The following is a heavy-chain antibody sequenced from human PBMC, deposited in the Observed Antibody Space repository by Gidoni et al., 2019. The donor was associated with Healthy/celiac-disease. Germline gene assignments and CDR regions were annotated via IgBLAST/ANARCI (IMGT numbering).Heavy chain of an antibody. Sequence: QVQLVQSGAEVKKPGSSVKVSCKASVDTFTSYAISWVRQAPGQGLEWMGGIIPIFGTANYAQKFQGRVTITADESTSTAYMELSSLRSEDTAVYYCASGPHVEMATIRAFDIWGQGTMVTVSS. CDR1: VDTFTSYA. D-gene: IGHD5-12*01. CDR3: ASGPHVEMATIRAFDI. CDR2: IIPIFGTA. J-gene: IGHJ3*02. V-gene: IGHV1-69*01.